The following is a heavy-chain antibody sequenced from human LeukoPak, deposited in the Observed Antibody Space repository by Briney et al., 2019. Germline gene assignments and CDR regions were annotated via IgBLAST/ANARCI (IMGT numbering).Heavy chain of an antibody. CDR3: ARHGYYYDSSGYTSLVFDY. CDR1: GGSISSYY. D-gene: IGHD3-22*01. Sequence: SETLSPTCTVSGGSISSYYWSWIRQPPGKGLEWIGYIYYSGSTNYNPSLKSRVTISVDTSKNQFSLKLSSVTAADTAVYYCARHGYYYDSSGYTSLVFDYWGQGTLVTVSS. CDR2: IYYSGST. J-gene: IGHJ4*02. V-gene: IGHV4-59*08.